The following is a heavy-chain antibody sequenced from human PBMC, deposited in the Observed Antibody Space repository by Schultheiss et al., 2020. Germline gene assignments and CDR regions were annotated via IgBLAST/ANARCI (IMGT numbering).Heavy chain of an antibody. CDR3: AAELFSLSGYDMIPDH. CDR1: GFTFTSSA. CDR2: IVVGGGNT. D-gene: IGHD5-12*01. V-gene: IGHV1-58*01. J-gene: IGHJ4*02. Sequence: SVKVSCKTSGFTFTSSAVQWVRQTRGPRLEWIGWIVVGGGNTNYAQKFQERVTITRDMSTSTAYMELSSLRSEDTAVYYCAAELFSLSGYDMIPDHWGQGTLVNVSS.